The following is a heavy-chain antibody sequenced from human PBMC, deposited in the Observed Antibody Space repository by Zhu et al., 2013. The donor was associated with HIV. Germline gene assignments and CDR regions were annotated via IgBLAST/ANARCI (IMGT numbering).Heavy chain of an antibody. CDR2: FDPEDGET. CDR1: GYTLTELS. J-gene: IGHJ6*02. D-gene: IGHD6-6*01. Sequence: QVQLVQSGAEVKKPGASVKVSCKVSGYTLTELSMHWVRQAPGKGLEWMGGFDPEDGETIYAQKFQGRVTMTEDTSTDTAYMELSSLRSEDTAVYYCATLRYSSSSVGVAYYYRYGRLGPRATVTVSS. V-gene: IGHV1-24*01. CDR3: ATLRYSSSSVGVAYYYRYGR.